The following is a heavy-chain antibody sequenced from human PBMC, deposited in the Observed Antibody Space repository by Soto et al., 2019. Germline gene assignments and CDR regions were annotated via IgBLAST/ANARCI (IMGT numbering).Heavy chain of an antibody. J-gene: IGHJ5*02. CDR3: ARDLITYFIAAQNWFDP. Sequence: PSQTLSLTCAISGDSVSSNSAAWNWVRQSPSRGLEWLGRTYYRSKWYNDYAVSVKSRITINPDTSKNQFSLQLNSVTPEDTAVYYSARDLITYFIAAQNWFDPWGQGTLVTVSS. D-gene: IGHD6-13*01. CDR1: GDSVSSNSAA. CDR2: TYYRSKWYN. V-gene: IGHV6-1*01.